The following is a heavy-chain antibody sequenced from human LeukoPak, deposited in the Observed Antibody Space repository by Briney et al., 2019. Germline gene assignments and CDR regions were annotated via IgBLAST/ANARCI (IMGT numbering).Heavy chain of an antibody. J-gene: IGHJ4*02. D-gene: IGHD1-1*01. CDR2: IGYTGDT. CDR1: GGSIRSGAYY. CDR3: ARVAAATTNPRFDF. V-gene: IGHV4-31*03. Sequence: PSQTLSLTCTVSGGSIRSGAYYWSWVRQLPEKGLDWIGYIGYTGDTYYNPSLRSRATISKDTSKTQFSLRLNSLTAADTAVYYCARVAAATTNPRFDFWGQGTLVTVSS.